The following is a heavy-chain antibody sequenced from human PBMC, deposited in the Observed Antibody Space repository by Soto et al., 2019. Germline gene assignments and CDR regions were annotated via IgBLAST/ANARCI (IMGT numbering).Heavy chain of an antibody. D-gene: IGHD2-15*01. CDR3: AKDRMGAYCSGGICYSPDY. V-gene: IGHV3-23*01. Sequence: EVQLWESGGGLVQPGGSLRLSCAVSGFTFSSHVMSWVRQAPGKGLEWVSAISGTGGTYYADSVKGRFTISRDNSKNAVYLQMNYLRDEDTAVYYCAKDRMGAYCSGGICYSPDYWGQGTLVIVSS. CDR1: GFTFSSHV. CDR2: ISGTGGT. J-gene: IGHJ4*02.